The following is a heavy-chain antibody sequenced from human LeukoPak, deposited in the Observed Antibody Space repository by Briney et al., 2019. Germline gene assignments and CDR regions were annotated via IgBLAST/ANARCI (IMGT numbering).Heavy chain of an antibody. Sequence: SETLSLTCTVSGGSITSSSYYWGWLRQPPGKGLHWIGSFYYSGSSYDNPSLKSRVTIYVDTSKNQFSLKLSSGTAEDTAVYYCARGRRDGYNLEYFDKWGQGTLVSVSS. D-gene: IGHD5-24*01. CDR1: GGSITSSSYY. CDR3: ARGRRDGYNLEYFDK. CDR2: FYYSGSS. J-gene: IGHJ4*02. V-gene: IGHV4-39*01.